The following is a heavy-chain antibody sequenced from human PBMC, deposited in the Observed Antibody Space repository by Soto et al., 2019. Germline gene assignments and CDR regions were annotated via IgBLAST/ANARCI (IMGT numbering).Heavy chain of an antibody. Sequence: GGSLRLSCAASGFTLRSYGMHWVRQAPGKGLEWVAIIWHDGSEKYYADSVRGRFTVSRDNSKSKLDLQMNSLRVEDTAIYYCARDKGSDAPIDIWGQGTMVTVSS. J-gene: IGHJ3*02. CDR1: GFTLRSYG. CDR2: IWHDGSEK. V-gene: IGHV3-33*01. CDR3: ARDKGSDAPIDI. D-gene: IGHD3-10*01.